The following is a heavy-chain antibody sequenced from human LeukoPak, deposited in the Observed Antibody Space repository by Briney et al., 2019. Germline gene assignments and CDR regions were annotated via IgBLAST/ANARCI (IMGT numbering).Heavy chain of an antibody. D-gene: IGHD2-2*01. V-gene: IGHV3-48*03. CDR1: GLTFSSYE. J-gene: IGHJ4*02. CDR2: ISSSGSTI. Sequence: GSLRLSCAASGLTFSSYEMNWVRQAPGKGLEWVSYISSSGSTIYYADSVKGRFTISRDNGKNSVYLQMSSLRAEDMAVYYCARVHCTSTSCWGALYFDYWGQGTLVTVSS. CDR3: ARVHCTSTSCWGALYFDY.